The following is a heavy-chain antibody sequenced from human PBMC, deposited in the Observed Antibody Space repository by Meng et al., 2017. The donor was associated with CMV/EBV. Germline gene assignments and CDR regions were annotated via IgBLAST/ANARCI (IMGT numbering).Heavy chain of an antibody. V-gene: IGHV1-69*05. J-gene: IGHJ5*02. D-gene: IGHD3-3*01. CDR3: ARIPGVYDFWSGPQGGWFDP. CDR2: IITIFGTA. CDR1: GGTFSSYA. Sequence: SVKVSCKASGGTFSSYAISWVRQAPGQGLEWMGGIITIFGTANYAQQFQGRVTITTDESTSTAYMELSSLRSEDTAVYYCARIPGVYDFWSGPQGGWFDPWGQGTLVTVSS.